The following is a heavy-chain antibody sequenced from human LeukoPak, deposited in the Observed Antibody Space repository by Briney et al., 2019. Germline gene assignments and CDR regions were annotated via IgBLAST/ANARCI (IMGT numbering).Heavy chain of an antibody. J-gene: IGHJ6*04. V-gene: IGHV3-23*01. Sequence: GSLRLSCAASGFTFSSYAMSWVRQAPGKGLEWVSSISSTGSYIYHADSVKGRFTISRDNSRNTVYLHMNSLRAEDTAVYHCAKKQQAGTGWNYMDVWGAGTTVTVSS. CDR1: GFTFSSYA. D-gene: IGHD1-1*01. CDR2: ISSTGSYI. CDR3: AKKQQAGTGWNYMDV.